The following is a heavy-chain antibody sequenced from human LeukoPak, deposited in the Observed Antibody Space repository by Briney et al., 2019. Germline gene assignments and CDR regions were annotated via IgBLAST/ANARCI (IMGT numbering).Heavy chain of an antibody. CDR2: IYYSGST. CDR3: ARGADPIRFLEWLPSYYFDY. V-gene: IGHV4-31*03. CDR1: GGSISSGGYY. J-gene: IGHJ4*02. D-gene: IGHD3-3*01. Sequence: TLSLTCTVSGGSISSGGYYWSWIRQHPGKGLEWIGYIYYSGSTYYNPSLKSRVTISVDTSKNQFSLKLSSVTAAATAVYYCARGADPIRFLEWLPSYYFDYWGQGTLVTVSS.